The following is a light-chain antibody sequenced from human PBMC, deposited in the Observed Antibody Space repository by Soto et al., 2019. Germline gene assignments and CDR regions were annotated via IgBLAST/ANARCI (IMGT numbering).Light chain of an antibody. CDR2: DTS. V-gene: IGLV7-46*01. CDR3: LLTYSDARV. CDR1: TGAVTSGHF. Sequence: QAVVTQEPSLTVSPGGTVTLTCGSSTGAVTSGHFPYWFRQKPGQAPRTLIFDTSNRHSWTPARFSGSLLGGKAALTLSGAQPEDEADYYCLLTYSDARVFGGGTQLTVL. J-gene: IGLJ3*02.